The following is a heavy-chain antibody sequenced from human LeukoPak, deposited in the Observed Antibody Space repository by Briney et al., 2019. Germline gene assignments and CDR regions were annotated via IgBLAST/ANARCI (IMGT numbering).Heavy chain of an antibody. J-gene: IGHJ4*02. Sequence: PSETLSLTCTVSGGSIRSSYYYWGWIRQPPGKGLEWIGSIYDSGSTYYNPSLKSRVTISVDTSKNQFSLKLSPVTAADTAVYYCARDTQLRYCSSTSCSPDPTYYFDYWGQGTLVTVSS. CDR2: IYDSGST. D-gene: IGHD2-2*01. CDR3: ARDTQLRYCSSTSCSPDPTYYFDY. CDR1: GGSIRSSYYY. V-gene: IGHV4-39*07.